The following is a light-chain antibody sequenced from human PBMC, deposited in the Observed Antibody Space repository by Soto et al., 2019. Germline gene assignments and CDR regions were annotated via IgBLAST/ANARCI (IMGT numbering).Light chain of an antibody. CDR3: QVWDSSSDHVV. J-gene: IGLJ2*01. Sequence: SYELTQPPSVSVAQGQTARITCGGNNIGPKSVHWYQQKPGQAPVVVVYDDSDRPSGIPERFSGSSSGNTATLTISRVEAGDEADYYCQVWDSSSDHVVFGGGTKVTVL. CDR1: NIGPKS. V-gene: IGLV3-21*02. CDR2: DDS.